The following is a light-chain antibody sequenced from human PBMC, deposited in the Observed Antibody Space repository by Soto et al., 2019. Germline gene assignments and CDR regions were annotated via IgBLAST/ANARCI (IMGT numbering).Light chain of an antibody. CDR3: QQHDPFPALT. CDR2: DAT. J-gene: IGKJ4*01. V-gene: IGKV1-33*01. Sequence: DIPMTQSPSSLSASVGDRVTISCQASQYVDNYVNWYQHKPGKAPKLLIFDATNLETGVPTRFRETAAGTDFKFTISSLQPEDVATYYFQQHDPFPALTFGGGTKVAIK. CDR1: QYVDNY.